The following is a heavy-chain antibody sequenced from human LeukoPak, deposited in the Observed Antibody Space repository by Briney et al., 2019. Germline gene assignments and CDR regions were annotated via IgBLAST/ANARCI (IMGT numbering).Heavy chain of an antibody. D-gene: IGHD3-10*01. CDR1: GGSISSYY. J-gene: IGHJ4*02. Sequence: PSETPSLTCTVSGGSISSYYWSWIRQPPGKGLEWIGYIYYSGSTNYNPSLKSRVTISVDTSKNQFSLKLSSVTAADTAVYYCASSYYYGSGSAFTFDYWGQGTLVTVSS. V-gene: IGHV4-59*08. CDR2: IYYSGST. CDR3: ASSYYYGSGSAFTFDY.